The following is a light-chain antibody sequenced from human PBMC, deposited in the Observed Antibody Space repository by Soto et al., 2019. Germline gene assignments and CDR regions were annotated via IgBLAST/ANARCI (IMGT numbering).Light chain of an antibody. Sequence: YELTQPPSVSVSPGQTARITCSGDALPKQYAYWYQQKPGQAPVLVIYKDSERPSGIPERFSGSSSGTTVTLTISGVQAEDEADYYCQSADSSGTYQVFGGGTKVTVL. CDR1: ALPKQY. CDR3: QSADSSGTYQV. V-gene: IGLV3-25*02. J-gene: IGLJ2*01. CDR2: KDS.